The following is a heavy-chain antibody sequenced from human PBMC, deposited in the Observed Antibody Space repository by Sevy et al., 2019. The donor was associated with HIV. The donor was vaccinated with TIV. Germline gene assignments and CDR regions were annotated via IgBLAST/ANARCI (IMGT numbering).Heavy chain of an antibody. CDR3: TRWKAAQYILDY. V-gene: IGHV3-49*04. CDR2: LKSDVYGGPV. D-gene: IGHD2-21*01. J-gene: IGHJ4*02. CDR1: GFTFGGYC. Sequence: GGSLRLSCTASGFTFGGYCMSWVRQAPGKGLEWVAFLKSDVYGGPVAHAGAGGGRFVNSRVNCKTIAYLQMNDLKSEDTGVYYWTRWKAAQYILDYWGQRALVTVSS.